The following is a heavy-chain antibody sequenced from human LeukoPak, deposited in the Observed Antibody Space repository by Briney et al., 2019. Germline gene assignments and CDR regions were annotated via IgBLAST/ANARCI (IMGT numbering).Heavy chain of an antibody. Sequence: GGSLRLSCAASGFTFSSYSMNWVRQAPGEGLEWVSSISSSSSYIYYADSVKGRFTISRDNAKNSLYLQMNSLRAEDTAVYYCASRIAAAGNNWFDPWGQGTLVTVSS. CDR1: GFTFSSYS. V-gene: IGHV3-21*01. D-gene: IGHD6-13*01. CDR3: ASRIAAAGNNWFDP. J-gene: IGHJ5*02. CDR2: ISSSSSYI.